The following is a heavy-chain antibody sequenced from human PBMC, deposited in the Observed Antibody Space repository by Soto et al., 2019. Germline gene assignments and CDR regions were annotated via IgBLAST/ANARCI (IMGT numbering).Heavy chain of an antibody. CDR1: GFTFSSYA. J-gene: IGHJ6*02. CDR2: ISYDGSNK. Sequence: QVQLVESGGGVVQPGRSLRLSCAASGFTFSSYAMHWVRQAPGKGLEWVAVISYDGSNKYYADSVKGRFTISRDNSKNTLYLQMNSLRAEDTAVYYCARALYYDFWGGYWTTSYYYYYGMDVWGQGTTVTVSS. CDR3: ARALYYDFWGGYWTTSYYYYYGMDV. D-gene: IGHD3-3*01. V-gene: IGHV3-30-3*01.